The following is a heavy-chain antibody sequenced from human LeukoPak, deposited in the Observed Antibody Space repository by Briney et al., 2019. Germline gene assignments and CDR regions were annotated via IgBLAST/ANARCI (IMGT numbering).Heavy chain of an antibody. CDR1: GASVSSVSDY. CDR3: ARHDYDSTGSYWGYYFDY. V-gene: IGHV4-39*01. J-gene: IGHJ4*02. CDR2: IIYGGRT. D-gene: IGHD3-22*01. Sequence: SETLSFTCSVSGASVSSVSDYWGWFRQSPGEGLEWIGSIIYGGRTYYNPSLKSRVTMSVDTSKNQFSLKMRSVTAADTAVYYCARHDYDSTGSYWGYYFDYWGQGTLVTVSS.